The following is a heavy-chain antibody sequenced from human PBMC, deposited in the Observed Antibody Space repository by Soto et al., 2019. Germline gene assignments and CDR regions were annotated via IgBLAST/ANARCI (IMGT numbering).Heavy chain of an antibody. CDR1: GYIFSDYW. J-gene: IGHJ3*02. CDR3: ARQKWGEARDI. CDR2: IDPTHSHK. V-gene: IGHV5-10-1*01. D-gene: IGHD1-26*01. Sequence: GESLKISCKGSGYIFSDYWISWVRQEPGKGLELLGRIDPTHSHKDYSPSFPGHVTMSVDKSIRTAYLEWGSLKASDSAMYYCARQKWGEARDIWRQGPMVTV.